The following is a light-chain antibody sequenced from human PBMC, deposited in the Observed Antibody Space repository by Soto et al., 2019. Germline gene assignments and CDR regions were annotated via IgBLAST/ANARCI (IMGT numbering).Light chain of an antibody. Sequence: QSVLTQPPSVSEAPRQRVTISCSGGSSNIGDNAVSWYQQLPGKAPKLLIYSDDLLPSGVSDRFSGSKSGTSASLAISGLQSEDEADYYCETWDDSLNSRVFGGGTKLTVL. J-gene: IGLJ3*02. CDR2: SDD. CDR1: SSNIGDNA. CDR3: ETWDDSLNSRV. V-gene: IGLV1-36*01.